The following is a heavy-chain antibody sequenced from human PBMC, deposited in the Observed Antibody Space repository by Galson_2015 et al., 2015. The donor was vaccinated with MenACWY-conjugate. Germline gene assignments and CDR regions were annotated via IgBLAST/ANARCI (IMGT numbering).Heavy chain of an antibody. V-gene: IGHV3-74*01. CDR1: GFTFSTYW. CDR2: INSDGRST. J-gene: IGHJ4*02. D-gene: IGHD1-26*01. CDR3: ARLGGNYRTTSLFDY. Sequence: SLRISCAASGFTFSTYWMHWVRQAPGKGLVWVSRINSDGRSTSYADSVKGRFTISRDNAKNTLYLQMNSLRAEDTAVYYCARLGGNYRTTSLFDYWGQGTLVTVSS.